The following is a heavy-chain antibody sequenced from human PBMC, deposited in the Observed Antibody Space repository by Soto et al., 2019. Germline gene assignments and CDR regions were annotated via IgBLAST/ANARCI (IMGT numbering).Heavy chain of an antibody. D-gene: IGHD3-22*01. Sequence: SGPTLVNPTQTLTLTCSFSGFSLSTSGLGVGWIRQPPGKALEWLSLIYWDDDKRYSPSLKSRLTITKDTSKNQVVLTMTNMDPVDTATYYCAHSRPYYYDSSGFPRPFDYWGQGTLVTVSS. CDR3: AHSRPYYYDSSGFPRPFDY. V-gene: IGHV2-5*02. J-gene: IGHJ4*02. CDR2: IYWDDDK. CDR1: GFSLSTSGLG.